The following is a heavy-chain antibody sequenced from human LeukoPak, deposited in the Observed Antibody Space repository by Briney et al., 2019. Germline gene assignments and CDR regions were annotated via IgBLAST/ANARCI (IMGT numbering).Heavy chain of an antibody. CDR1: GFTFSSYA. CDR3: AKRYERWLQLSLDY. CDR2: VNARGYST. Sequence: QPGGSLRLSCAASGFTFSSYAMSWARQAPGKGLEWVSAVNARGYSTYYADSVKGRFTISRDNSKNTLYLQMNSLRAEDTAVYYCAKRYERWLQLSLDYWGQGTLVTVSS. V-gene: IGHV3-23*01. D-gene: IGHD5-24*01. J-gene: IGHJ4*02.